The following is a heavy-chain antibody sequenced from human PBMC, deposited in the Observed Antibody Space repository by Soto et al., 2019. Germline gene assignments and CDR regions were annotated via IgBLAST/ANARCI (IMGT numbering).Heavy chain of an antibody. CDR2: IYYSGST. J-gene: IGHJ4*02. Sequence: PSETLSLTCTVSGGSVSSGSYYWSWIRQPPGKGLEWIGYIYYSGSTNYNHSLKSRVTISVDTSKKQFSLKLSSVTAAETDVYYCARLQPEASNGYVGFDYWGQGTLVTVSS. CDR3: ARLQPEASNGYVGFDY. D-gene: IGHD3-22*01. V-gene: IGHV4-61*01. CDR1: GGSVSSGSYY.